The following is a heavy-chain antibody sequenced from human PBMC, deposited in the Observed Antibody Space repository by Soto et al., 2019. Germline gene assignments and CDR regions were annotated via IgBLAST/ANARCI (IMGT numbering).Heavy chain of an antibody. CDR3: ARGSGIAAAGQTKILRLYYYYGMDV. CDR1: GGSISSYY. Sequence: QVQLQESGPGLVKPSETLSLTCTVSGGSISSYYWSWIRQPQGKGLEWIGYIYYSGSTNYNPSLKSRVTISVDTSKNQFSLKLSSVTAADTAVYYCARGSGIAAAGQTKILRLYYYYGMDVWGQGTTVTVSS. D-gene: IGHD6-13*01. CDR2: IYYSGST. J-gene: IGHJ6*02. V-gene: IGHV4-59*01.